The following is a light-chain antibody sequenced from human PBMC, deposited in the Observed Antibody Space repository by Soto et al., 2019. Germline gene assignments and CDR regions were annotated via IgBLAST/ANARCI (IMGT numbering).Light chain of an antibody. CDR2: EVS. J-gene: IGLJ2*01. V-gene: IGLV2-14*01. Sequence: QSVLTQPASVSGSPGQSITISCSGNDSDVGGYNYVSWYQQYPGKAPKVLIYEVSNRPSGVSNRFSGSKSGNTASLTISGLQAEDEADYYCSSYTSSTTLVAFGGGTQLPS. CDR1: DSDVGGYNY. CDR3: SSYTSSTTLVA.